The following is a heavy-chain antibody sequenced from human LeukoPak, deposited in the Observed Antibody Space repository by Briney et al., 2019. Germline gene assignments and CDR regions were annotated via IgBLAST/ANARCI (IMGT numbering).Heavy chain of an antibody. CDR1: GGSVSSYY. V-gene: IGHV4-59*02. CDR2: MYDSGNI. J-gene: IGHJ6*04. CDR3: ARGPKFGSNCYYGLDV. D-gene: IGHD3-10*01. Sequence: SETLSLTCTVSGGSVSSYYWSWIRQPPGKGLEWIGNMYDSGNIDYNPSLKSRVTISVDTSRNQFSLKLNSVTASDTAVYYCARGPKFGSNCYYGLDVWGRGTTITVSS.